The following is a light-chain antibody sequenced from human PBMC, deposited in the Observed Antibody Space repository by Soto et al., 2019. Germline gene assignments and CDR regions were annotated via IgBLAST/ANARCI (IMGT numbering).Light chain of an antibody. V-gene: IGLV9-49*01. J-gene: IGLJ2*01. CDR2: VGTGGIVG. CDR3: GADHGSGSNSRRNVV. CDR1: SGYSNYK. Sequence: QAVLTQPPSASASLGASVTLTCTLSSGYSNYKVDWYQQRPGKGPRFVMRVGTGGIVGSKGDGIPDRFSVLGSGLNRYLTIKNIQEEDESDYHCGADHGSGSNSRRNVVFGGGTKLTVL.